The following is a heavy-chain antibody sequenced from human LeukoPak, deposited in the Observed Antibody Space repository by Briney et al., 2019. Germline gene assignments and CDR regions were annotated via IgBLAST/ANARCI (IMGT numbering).Heavy chain of an antibody. V-gene: IGHV3-23*01. J-gene: IGHJ4*02. CDR1: GFTFSNYA. Sequence: TGGSLRLSCAASGFTFSNYAMTWVRQAPGKGLESISVISGSGDATNYADSVKGRFTIPRDNSKSMLYVQMNSLRAEDTAVYYCAKSTSFYLDSWGQGTLVTVSS. CDR3: AKSTSFYLDS. CDR2: ISGSGDAT.